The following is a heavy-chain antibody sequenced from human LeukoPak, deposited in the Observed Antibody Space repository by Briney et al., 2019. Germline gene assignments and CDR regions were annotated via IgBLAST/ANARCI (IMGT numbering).Heavy chain of an antibody. CDR3: ARDLLYCSGGSCYSNWFDP. CDR2: IYHSGST. J-gene: IGHJ5*02. Sequence: PSETLSLTCAVSGYSTSSGYYWGWIRQPPGKGLEWIGSIYHSGSTYYNPSLKSRVTISVDTSKNQFSLKLSSVTAADTAVYYCARDLLYCSGGSCYSNWFDPWGQGTLVTVSS. V-gene: IGHV4-38-2*02. CDR1: GYSTSSGYY. D-gene: IGHD2-15*01.